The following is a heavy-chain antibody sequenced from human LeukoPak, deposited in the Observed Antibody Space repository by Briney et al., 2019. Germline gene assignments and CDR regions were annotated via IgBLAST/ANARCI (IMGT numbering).Heavy chain of an antibody. V-gene: IGHV3-13*01. J-gene: IGHJ4*02. Sequence: PGGSLRLSCAASGFTFSSYDMHWVRQATGKGLEWVSAIGTAGDTYYPGSVKGRFTISRENAKNSLYLQMNSLRAGDTAVYYCAKEAGTYYYDAFDYWGQGTLVTVSS. D-gene: IGHD3-22*01. CDR2: IGTAGDT. CDR3: AKEAGTYYYDAFDY. CDR1: GFTFSSYD.